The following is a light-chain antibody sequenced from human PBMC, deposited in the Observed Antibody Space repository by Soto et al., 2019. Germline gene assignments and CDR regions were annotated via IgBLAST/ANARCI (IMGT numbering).Light chain of an antibody. CDR2: AAY. CDR3: QQLNSYPLT. CDR1: QGISTF. Sequence: DIQMTQSPWSRAAPAGGAGTCTCRASQGISTFLAWYQQKPGRAPKLLIHAAYTLQSGVASRFSGSGSGTDFTLTISSLQPEDFATYYCQQLNSYPLTFGGGTKGDIK. J-gene: IGKJ4*01. V-gene: IGKV1-9*01.